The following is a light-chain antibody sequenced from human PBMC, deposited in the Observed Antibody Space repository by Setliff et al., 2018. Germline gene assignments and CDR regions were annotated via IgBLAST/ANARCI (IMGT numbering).Light chain of an antibody. V-gene: IGLV2-18*02. CDR3: SSYTSRSTYI. Sequence: QSALAQPPSVSGPPGQSVTISCTGTSGDVGNYDRVSWYQQAPGTAPKLMIYEVSSRPSGVPDRFSGSKSGNTASLTISGLQADDEADYYCSSYTSRSTYIFGTGTKVTVL. CDR2: EVS. J-gene: IGLJ1*01. CDR1: SGDVGNYDR.